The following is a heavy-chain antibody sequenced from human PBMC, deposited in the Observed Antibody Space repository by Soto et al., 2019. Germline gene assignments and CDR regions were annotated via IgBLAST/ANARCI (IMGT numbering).Heavy chain of an antibody. CDR3: AKSLNDVCIGYYPYYYYYGMDV. Sequence: EVQLLESGGGLVQPGGSLRLSCAASGFTFSSYAMSWVRQAPGKGLEWVSAISGSGGSTYYADSVKGRFTISRDNSKNTVYLHMNSLRAEDTAVNYCAKSLNDVCIGYYPYYYYYGMDVWFQGTTVTVSS. D-gene: IGHD3-3*01. J-gene: IGHJ6*02. V-gene: IGHV3-23*01. CDR1: GFTFSSYA. CDR2: ISGSGGST.